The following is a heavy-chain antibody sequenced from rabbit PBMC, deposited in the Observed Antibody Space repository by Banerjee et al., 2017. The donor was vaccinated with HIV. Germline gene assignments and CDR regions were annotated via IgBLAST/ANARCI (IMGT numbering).Heavy chain of an antibody. CDR1: GFVFSTYY. CDR2: IYTGKRSA. CDR3: AREGASSSSDLDL. J-gene: IGHJ4*01. V-gene: IGHV1S7*01. Sequence: QLKETGGGLVQPGGSLTLSCKASGFVFSTYYMSWVRQAPGKGLEWIGIIYTGKRSADYATWVNGRFTMSSDDAQNTVDLQMTSLTAADTATYFCAREGASSSSDLDLWGPGTLVTVS. D-gene: IGHD1-1*01.